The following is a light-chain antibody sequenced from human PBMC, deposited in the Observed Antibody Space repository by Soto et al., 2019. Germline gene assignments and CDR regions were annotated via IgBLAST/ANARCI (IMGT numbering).Light chain of an antibody. CDR2: GAS. V-gene: IGKV3-15*01. Sequence: EIVMTQSPATLSVSPGERATLSCRASQSVSSNLAWYQQKPGQAPRLLIYGASTRATGIPARFSGSGSGTEFTLTISSLQSEDFAVYYCQQYNNWPSTFGGGTKEEIK. CDR3: QQYNNWPST. CDR1: QSVSSN. J-gene: IGKJ4*01.